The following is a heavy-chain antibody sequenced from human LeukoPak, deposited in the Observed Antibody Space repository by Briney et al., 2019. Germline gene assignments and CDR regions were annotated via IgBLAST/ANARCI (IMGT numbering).Heavy chain of an antibody. CDR2: IYDSGST. D-gene: IGHD2-15*01. J-gene: IGHJ3*02. CDR1: GGSISSYY. V-gene: IGHV4-59*12. Sequence: ASETLSLTCTVSGGSISSYYWSWIRQPPGKGLEWIGYIYDSGSTYYNPSLKSRITISVDTSENRFSLKLSSVTATDTAVYYCARDCSGGSCYGAFDIWGQGTMVTVSS. CDR3: ARDCSGGSCYGAFDI.